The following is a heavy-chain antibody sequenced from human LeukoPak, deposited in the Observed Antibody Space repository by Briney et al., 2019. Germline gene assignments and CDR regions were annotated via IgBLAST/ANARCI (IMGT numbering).Heavy chain of an antibody. D-gene: IGHD3-3*01. CDR3: ATEVSPYYDFWSGYYMDV. J-gene: IGHJ6*03. CDR1: GYTLTELS. CDR2: FDPEDGDT. Sequence: ASVKVTCKVSGYTLTELSMHWVRQAPGKGLEWMGGFDPEDGDTIYAQKFQGRVTMTEDTSTDTAYMELSSLRSEDTAVYYCATEVSPYYDFWSGYYMDVWGKGTTVTVSS. V-gene: IGHV1-24*01.